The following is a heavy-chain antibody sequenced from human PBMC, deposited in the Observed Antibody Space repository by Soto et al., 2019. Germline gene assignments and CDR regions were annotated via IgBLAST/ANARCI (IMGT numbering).Heavy chain of an antibody. CDR1: GGSITSDYYA. CDR3: AREMGGTYLDH. V-gene: IGHV4-30-2*01. J-gene: IGHJ4*02. Sequence: LSLTCAVSGGSITSDYYAWSWIRQPPGKALEWIGYIYDSGTAYYNPSLQSRGSMSVDISKNQFSLKLTSVTAADTAVYFYAREMGGTYLDHWGQGALVTVSS. CDR2: IYDSGTA. D-gene: IGHD1-26*01.